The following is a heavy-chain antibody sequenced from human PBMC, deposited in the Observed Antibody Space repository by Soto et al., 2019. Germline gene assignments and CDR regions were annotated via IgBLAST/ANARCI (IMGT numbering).Heavy chain of an antibody. CDR2: ISYDGSNK. D-gene: IGHD3-10*01. Sequence: QVQLVESGGGVVQPGRSLRLSCAASGFTFSSYAMHWVRQAPGKGLEWVAVISYDGSNKYYADSVKGRFTISRDNSKNTLYLQMNSLRAEDTAVYYCARDEWMVRGNYYYGMDVW. CDR1: GFTFSSYA. CDR3: ARDEWMVRGNYYYGMDV. V-gene: IGHV3-30-3*01. J-gene: IGHJ6*01.